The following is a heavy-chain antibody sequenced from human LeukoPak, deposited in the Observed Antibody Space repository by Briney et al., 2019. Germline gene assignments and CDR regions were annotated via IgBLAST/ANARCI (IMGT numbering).Heavy chain of an antibody. CDR1: GYTFTGYY. Sequence: EASVKVSCKASGYTFTGYYMHWVRQAPGQGLEWMGWINPNSGGTNYAQKFQGRVTMTRDTSISTAYMELSRLRSDDTAVYYCARDRSFHYYDSSGYGVPDYWGQGTLVTVSS. V-gene: IGHV1-2*02. J-gene: IGHJ4*02. CDR2: INPNSGGT. CDR3: ARDRSFHYYDSSGYGVPDY. D-gene: IGHD3-22*01.